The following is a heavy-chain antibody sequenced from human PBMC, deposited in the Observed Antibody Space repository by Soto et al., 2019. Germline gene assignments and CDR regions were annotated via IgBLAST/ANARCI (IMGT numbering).Heavy chain of an antibody. CDR1: GGSFGKSA. J-gene: IGHJ4*02. CDR3: ATGVIWIGYFTVDS. Sequence: SVKVCCKASGGSFGKSAINWVRHTPGQGLEWLGGFIPVYRTLNYAQKFQGRVTITADESTGTAYMTLSSLASDDTAVYYCATGVIWIGYFTVDSWGQGTRVTVSS. V-gene: IGHV1-69*13. CDR2: FIPVYRTL. D-gene: IGHD3-3*01.